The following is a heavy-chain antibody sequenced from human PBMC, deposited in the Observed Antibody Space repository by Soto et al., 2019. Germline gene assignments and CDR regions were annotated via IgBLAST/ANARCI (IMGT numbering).Heavy chain of an antibody. V-gene: IGHV5-10-1*01. CDR2: IDPSDSYT. CDR3: ARPLTGTTSLYYYYGMDV. J-gene: IGHJ6*02. D-gene: IGHD1-7*01. Sequence: PGESLKISCKGSGYSFTSYCISWVRQMPGKGLEWMGRIDPSDSYTNYSPSFQGHVTISADKSISTAYLQWSSLKASDTAMYYCARPLTGTTSLYYYYGMDVWGQGTTVTVSS. CDR1: GYSFTSYC.